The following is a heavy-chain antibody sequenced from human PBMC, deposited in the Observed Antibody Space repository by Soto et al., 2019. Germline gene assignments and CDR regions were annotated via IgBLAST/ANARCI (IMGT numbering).Heavy chain of an antibody. CDR3: AHRRGVETSSSWYLPDAFDI. CDR2: IYWNDDK. Sequence: SGPRLVNPTQTLTLPCTFSGFSLSTSGVGVGWIRQPPGEALEWLALIYWNDDKRYSPSLKSRLTITKDTSKNQVVLTMTNMDPVDTATYYCAHRRGVETSSSWYLPDAFDIWGQGTMVTVSS. D-gene: IGHD6-13*01. V-gene: IGHV2-5*01. J-gene: IGHJ3*02. CDR1: GFSLSTSGVG.